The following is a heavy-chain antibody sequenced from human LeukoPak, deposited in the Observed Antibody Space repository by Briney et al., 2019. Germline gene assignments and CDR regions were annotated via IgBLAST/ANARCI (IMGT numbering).Heavy chain of an antibody. CDR3: ARDRDMGYWSSDL. Sequence: PGGALRLSCAASGVTVSSNYMSWVRQAPAKGLEWVSVLYSCGDTHYADSVKGRVTIARYDAKTTHDVQMNSLRAADTAVYYCARDRDMGYWSSDLWGRGTLVTVSA. V-gene: IGHV3-53*01. J-gene: IGHJ2*01. CDR1: GVTVSSNY. D-gene: IGHD3-10*01. CDR2: LYSCGDT.